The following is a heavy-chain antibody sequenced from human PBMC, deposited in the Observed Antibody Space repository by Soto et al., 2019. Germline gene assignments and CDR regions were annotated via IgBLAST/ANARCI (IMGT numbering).Heavy chain of an antibody. J-gene: IGHJ4*02. Sequence: SVKVSCKASGGGNLRDYRTTWVRRAPGQGLEWMGGIIPKLGSANYAQKFQGRVTITADESTNSAYMELRSLRSDDTAVYYCATLSRRVRGVTLYFFDYWGQGTLVTVSS. V-gene: IGHV1-69*13. D-gene: IGHD3-10*01. CDR1: GGGNLRDYR. CDR2: IIPKLGSA. CDR3: ATLSRRVRGVTLYFFDY.